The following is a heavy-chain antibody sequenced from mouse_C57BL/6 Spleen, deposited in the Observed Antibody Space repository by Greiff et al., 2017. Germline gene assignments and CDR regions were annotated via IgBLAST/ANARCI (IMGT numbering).Heavy chain of an antibody. Sequence: EVQLVESGPVLVKPGASVKMSCKASGYTFTDYYMNWVKQSHGKSLEWIGVINPYNGGTSYNQKFKGKATLTVDKSSSTAYMELNSLTSEDSAVYYCAVTTVVYFDYWGQGTTLTVSS. D-gene: IGHD1-1*01. CDR2: INPYNGGT. CDR1: GYTFTDYY. CDR3: AVTTVVYFDY. J-gene: IGHJ2*01. V-gene: IGHV1-19*01.